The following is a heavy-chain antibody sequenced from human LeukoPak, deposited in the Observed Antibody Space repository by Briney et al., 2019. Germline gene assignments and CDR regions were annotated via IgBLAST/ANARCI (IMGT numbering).Heavy chain of an antibody. CDR3: AKDKHEVVPAADEY. Sequence: GGSLRLSCAASGFTFNNYAMSWVRQTPGKGQEWVSGISGSASSTYYTDSVKGRFTISRDNSKNTLYLQMNSLRAEDTALYYCAKDKHEVVPAADEYWGQGTLVTVSS. CDR2: ISGSASST. V-gene: IGHV3-23*01. CDR1: GFTFNNYA. J-gene: IGHJ4*02. D-gene: IGHD2-2*01.